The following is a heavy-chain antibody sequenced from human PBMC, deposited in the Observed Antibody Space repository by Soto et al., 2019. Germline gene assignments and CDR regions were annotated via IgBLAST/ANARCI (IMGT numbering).Heavy chain of an antibody. J-gene: IGHJ6*02. Sequence: GGSLRLSCAASGFTFSNYGIHWVRQAPGKGLEWVGRIRSKTDGGTTDYAAPVKGRFTISRDDSKDTLYLQMNSLKTEDSAVYYCTTPSGYDWFGASYYYGMDVWGQGTTVTVSS. D-gene: IGHD5-12*01. CDR2: IRSKTDGGTT. CDR1: GFTFSNYG. CDR3: TTPSGYDWFGASYYYGMDV. V-gene: IGHV3-15*01.